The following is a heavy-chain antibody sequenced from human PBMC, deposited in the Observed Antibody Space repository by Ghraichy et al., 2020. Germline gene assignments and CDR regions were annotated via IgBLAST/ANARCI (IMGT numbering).Heavy chain of an antibody. CDR3: ARHSPHFHYYYYGMDV. V-gene: IGHV5-51*01. J-gene: IGHJ6*02. D-gene: IGHD3-3*02. CDR1: GYSFTSYW. Sequence: GESLNISCKGSGYSFTSYWIGWVRQMPGKGLEWMGIIYPGDSDTRYSPSFQGQVTISADKSISTAYLQWSSLKASDTAMYYCARHSPHFHYYYYGMDVWGQGTTVTVSS. CDR2: IYPGDSDT.